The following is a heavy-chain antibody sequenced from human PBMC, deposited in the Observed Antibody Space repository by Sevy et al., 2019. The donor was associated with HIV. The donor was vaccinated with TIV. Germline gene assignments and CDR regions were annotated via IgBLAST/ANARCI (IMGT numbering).Heavy chain of an antibody. V-gene: IGHV3-30*03. CDR3: ADGYSGSYSRSYLYALDV. CDR1: GFSFSYYG. D-gene: IGHD1-26*01. Sequence: GGSLRLSCIGSGFSFSYYGIHWVRQSPGKGLDWVALISHDGINEYYADSVKGRFTISRDNSKNTVYLEMNSMRNEDTAIYFCADGYSGSYSRSYLYALDVWGQGTTVTVSS. CDR2: ISHDGINE. J-gene: IGHJ6*02.